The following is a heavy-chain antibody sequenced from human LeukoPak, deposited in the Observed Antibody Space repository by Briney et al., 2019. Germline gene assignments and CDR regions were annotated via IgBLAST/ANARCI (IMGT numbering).Heavy chain of an antibody. CDR3: ARATNDFRGGQYYYYYYMDV. V-gene: IGHV1-18*01. CDR2: ISAYNGNT. J-gene: IGHJ6*03. D-gene: IGHD3-3*01. CDR1: GYTFTSYG. Sequence: ASVKVSCKASGYTFTSYGISWVRQAPGQGLEWMGWISAYNGNTNYAQKLQGRVTMTTDTSTSTAYMELRSLRSDDTAVYYCARATNDFRGGQYYYYYYMDVWGKGTTVTVSS.